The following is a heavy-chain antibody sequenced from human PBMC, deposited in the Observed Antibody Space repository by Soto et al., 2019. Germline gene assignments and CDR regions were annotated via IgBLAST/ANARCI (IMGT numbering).Heavy chain of an antibody. J-gene: IGHJ6*03. CDR1: GYTFTSHY. CDR3: ARGGSSYAQPYYHYMDV. Sequence: QVQLVQSGAEVKKPGASVKVSCKASGYTFTSHYMHWVRQAPGQGLEWVGIINPSGGSTSYAQKVQGRITVTRDASTSTVYMELGRLRSEDTAVYYCARGGSSYAQPYYHYMDVSGKGSTVAVSS. CDR2: INPSGGST. V-gene: IGHV1-46*03. D-gene: IGHD5-18*01.